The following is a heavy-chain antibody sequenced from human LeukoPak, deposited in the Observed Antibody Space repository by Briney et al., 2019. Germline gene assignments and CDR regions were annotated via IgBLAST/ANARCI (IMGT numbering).Heavy chain of an antibody. D-gene: IGHD2-21*01. Sequence: PSETLSLTXTVSGGSISSSSYYLVWIRQPPGKALEWIGSTYYVGSTYYNPFLKSRVNVSVDTSKNQFSLKRSSVTAADTAVYYCAARSAYLWGHGADYWGQGTVVTVSS. J-gene: IGHJ4*02. V-gene: IGHV4-39*01. CDR1: GGSISSSSYY. CDR2: TYYVGST. CDR3: AARSAYLWGHGADY.